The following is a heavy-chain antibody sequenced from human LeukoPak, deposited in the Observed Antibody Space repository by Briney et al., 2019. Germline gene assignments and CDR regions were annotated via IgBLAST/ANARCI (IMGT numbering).Heavy chain of an antibody. CDR1: GGSISSYY. CDR2: IYYSGST. CDR3: ARSGRGYSYGYFDY. Sequence: SETLSLTYTVSGGSISSYYWSWIRQPPGKGLEWIGYIYYSGSTNYNPSLKSRVTISVDTSKNQFSLKLSSVTAADTAVYYCARSGRGYSYGYFDYWGQGTLVTVSS. V-gene: IGHV4-59*01. J-gene: IGHJ4*02. D-gene: IGHD5-18*01.